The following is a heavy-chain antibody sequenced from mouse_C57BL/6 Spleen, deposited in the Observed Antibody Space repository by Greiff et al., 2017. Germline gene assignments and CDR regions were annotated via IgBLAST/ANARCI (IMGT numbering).Heavy chain of an antibody. J-gene: IGHJ3*01. CDR2: IDPHSGGT. CDR3: ARADDYDQAWFAY. Sequence: QVQLQQPGAELVKPGASVKLSCKASGYTFTSYWMHWVKQRPGRGLEWIGRIDPHSGGTKYNEKFKSKATLTVDKPSSTAYMQLSSLTAEDSAVYYCARADDYDQAWFAYWGQGTLVTVSA. V-gene: IGHV1-72*01. CDR1: GYTFTSYW. D-gene: IGHD2-4*01.